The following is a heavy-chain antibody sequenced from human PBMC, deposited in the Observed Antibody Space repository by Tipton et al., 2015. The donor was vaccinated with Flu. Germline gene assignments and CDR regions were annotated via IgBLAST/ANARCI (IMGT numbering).Heavy chain of an antibody. V-gene: IGHV3-48*03. CDR1: GFTFSSYE. D-gene: IGHD6-19*01. CDR3: ARSGVAAAFDY. J-gene: IGHJ4*02. Sequence: SLRLSCAASGFTFSSYEMNWVRQAPGKGLEWVSYISSSGSTIYCADSVKGRFTISRDNAKNSLYLQMNSLRAEDTAVYYCARSGVAAAFDYWGQGTLVTVSS. CDR2: ISSSGSTI.